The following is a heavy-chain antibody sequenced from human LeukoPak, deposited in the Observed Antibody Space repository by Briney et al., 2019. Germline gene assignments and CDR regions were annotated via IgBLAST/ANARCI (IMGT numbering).Heavy chain of an antibody. D-gene: IGHD2-2*01. V-gene: IGHV3-30*02. CDR3: AKDGVRSFKYCSSTSCWSNYYYYYMDV. CDR1: GFTFSSYG. CDR2: IRYDGSNK. Sequence: PGGSLRLSCATSGFTFSSYGMHWVRQAPGKGLEWVAFIRYDGSNKYYADSVKGRFTISRDNSKNTLYLQMNSLRAEDTAVYYCAKDGVRSFKYCSSTSCWSNYYYYYMDVWGKGTTVTISS. J-gene: IGHJ6*03.